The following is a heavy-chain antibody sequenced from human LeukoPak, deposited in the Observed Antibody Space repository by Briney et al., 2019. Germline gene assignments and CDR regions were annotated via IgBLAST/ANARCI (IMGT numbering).Heavy chain of an antibody. CDR1: GFTFSSYA. J-gene: IGHJ6*03. D-gene: IGHD6-13*01. CDR3: AKGVIAAAGYYYYYMDV. CDR2: ISGSGGST. V-gene: IGHV3-23*01. Sequence: PGGSLRLACAASGFTFSSYAMSWVRQAPGKGLEWVSAISGSGGSTYYADSVKGRFTISRDNSKNTLYLQMNSLRAEDTAVYYCAKGVIAAAGYYYYYMDVWGKGTTVTVSS.